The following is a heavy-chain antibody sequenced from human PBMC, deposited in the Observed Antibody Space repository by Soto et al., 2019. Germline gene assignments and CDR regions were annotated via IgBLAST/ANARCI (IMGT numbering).Heavy chain of an antibody. D-gene: IGHD2-2*01. J-gene: IGHJ4*02. Sequence: TLSLTCTVSGGSISSYYWSWIRQPPGKGLEWIGYIYYSGSTNYNPSLKSRVTISVDTSKNQFSLKLSSVTAADTAVYYCARAHLYCSTSCPYGTYYFDYWGQGTLVTVSS. CDR3: ARAHLYCSTSCPYGTYYFDY. CDR2: IYYSGST. CDR1: GGSISSYY. V-gene: IGHV4-59*01.